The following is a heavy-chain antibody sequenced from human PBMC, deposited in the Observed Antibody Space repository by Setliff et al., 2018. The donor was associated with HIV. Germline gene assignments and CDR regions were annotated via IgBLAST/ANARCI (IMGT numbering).Heavy chain of an antibody. J-gene: IGHJ5*02. CDR3: ARVPAYYYDSSGYSWFDP. D-gene: IGHD3-22*01. CDR1: GFTFSYYY. V-gene: IGHV3-11*06. Sequence: GGSLRLSCAASGFTFSYYYMTWIRQAPGKGLEWVSSISGSSSDYYLADSVKGRCTISRDTAKKSLYLQMNSLRAEDTAVEYCARVPAYYYDSSGYSWFDPWGQGTLVTVS. CDR2: ISGSSSDY.